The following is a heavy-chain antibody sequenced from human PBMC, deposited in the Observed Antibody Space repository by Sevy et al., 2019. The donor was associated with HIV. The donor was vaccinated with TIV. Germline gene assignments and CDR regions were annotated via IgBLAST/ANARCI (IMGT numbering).Heavy chain of an antibody. J-gene: IGHJ3*02. Sequence: GGSLRLSCAASGFTVSSNYMSWVRQAPGKGLEWVSVIYSGGSTYYADSVKGRFTISRDNSKNTLYLQMNSLRAEDTAVYYCASERARKGKNDAFDIWGQGTMVTVSS. V-gene: IGHV3-53*01. CDR3: ASERARKGKNDAFDI. CDR1: GFTVSSNY. CDR2: IYSGGST.